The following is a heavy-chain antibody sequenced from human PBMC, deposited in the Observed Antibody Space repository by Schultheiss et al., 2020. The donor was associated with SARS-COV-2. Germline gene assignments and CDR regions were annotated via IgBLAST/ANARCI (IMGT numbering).Heavy chain of an antibody. CDR3: ARHRTMTTSYDAFDI. J-gene: IGHJ3*02. D-gene: IGHD4-17*01. CDR1: GYTFTSYD. CDR2: INPNSGGT. V-gene: IGHV1-2*04. Sequence: ASVKVSCKASGYTFTSYDINWVRQATGQGLEWMGWINPNSGGTNYAQKFQGWVTMTRDTSISTAYMEVGRLRSDDTAIYYCARHRTMTTSYDAFDIWGQGTMVTVSS.